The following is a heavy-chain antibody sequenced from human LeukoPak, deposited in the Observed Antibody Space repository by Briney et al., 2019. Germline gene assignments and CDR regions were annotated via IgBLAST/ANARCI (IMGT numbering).Heavy chain of an antibody. D-gene: IGHD6-19*01. J-gene: IGHJ4*02. CDR1: GGSISSSDYY. CDR3: ARLLAVAGNWHFDY. V-gene: IGHV4-39*01. Sequence: SETLSLTCTVSGGSISSSDYYWGWIRQPPGKGLEWIGSLYYSGSTYYNPSFKSRVTISVDTSKNQFSLKLSSVIAADTAVYYCARLLAVAGNWHFDYWGQGTLVTVSS. CDR2: LYYSGST.